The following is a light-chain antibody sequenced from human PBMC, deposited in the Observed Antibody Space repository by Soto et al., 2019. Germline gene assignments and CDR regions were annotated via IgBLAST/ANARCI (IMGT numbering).Light chain of an antibody. Sequence: EIVMTQSPATLSVSPGERATLSCRASQSVRRNLAWYQQNPGQAPRLLIYGASTSATGIPARFSGSGSGTEFTLTISSLQSEDFAAYYCQQYNNWPPRTVGQGTKVDIK. CDR1: QSVRRN. CDR3: QQYNNWPPRT. CDR2: GAS. J-gene: IGKJ1*01. V-gene: IGKV3-15*01.